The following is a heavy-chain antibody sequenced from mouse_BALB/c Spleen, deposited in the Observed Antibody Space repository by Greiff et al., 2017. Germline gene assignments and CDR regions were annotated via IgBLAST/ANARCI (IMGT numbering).Heavy chain of an antibody. Sequence: EVQVVESGGGLVKPGGSLKLSCAASGFTFSSYTMSWVRQTPEKRLEWVATISSGGSYTYYPDSVKGRFTISRDNAKNTLYLQMSSLKSEDTAMYYCTRDSPITTVPAWFAYWGQGTLVTVSA. CDR1: GFTFSSYT. J-gene: IGHJ3*01. V-gene: IGHV5-6-4*01. CDR2: ISSGGSYT. D-gene: IGHD1-1*01. CDR3: TRDSPITTVPAWFAY.